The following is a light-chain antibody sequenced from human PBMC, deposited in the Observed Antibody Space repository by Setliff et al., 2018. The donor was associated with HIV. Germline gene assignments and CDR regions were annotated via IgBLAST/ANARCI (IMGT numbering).Light chain of an antibody. J-gene: IGLJ3*02. Sequence: QSALTQPPSASGSPGQSVTISCTGTSSDVGGYDYVSWYQQHPGKAPKLMIHEVNKRPSGVPDRFSGSKSDNTASLTVSGLQAEDEADYYCSSYTYRAHWVFGGGTKGTVL. CDR3: SSYTYRAHWV. V-gene: IGLV2-8*01. CDR2: EVN. CDR1: SSDVGGYDY.